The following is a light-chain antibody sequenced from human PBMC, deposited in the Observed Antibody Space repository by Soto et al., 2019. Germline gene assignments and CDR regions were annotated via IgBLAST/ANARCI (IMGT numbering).Light chain of an antibody. CDR2: GTS. J-gene: IGKJ4*01. CDR3: QQYGSSPT. V-gene: IGKV3-20*01. CDR1: QIVSSTY. Sequence: EIVLTQSPATLSSFPGDRVTLSCRASQIVSSTYLAWYQQKPGQAPRLLIYGTSSRATGIPDRFSGSGSGTDFSLTISGLEPEDFAVYSCQQYGSSPTFGGGTKVDIK.